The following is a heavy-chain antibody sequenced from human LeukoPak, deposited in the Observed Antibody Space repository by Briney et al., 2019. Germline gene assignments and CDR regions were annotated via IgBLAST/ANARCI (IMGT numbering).Heavy chain of an antibody. CDR3: SRVSLTMMVGRQKRGLDY. Sequence: GGSLRLSCAASGFTFSSYEMNWVRQAPGQGQERVSYISSSGSTIYYADSVQGRFTISTDNAKNSLYLQMHSLRAAATAAYYCSRVSLTMMVGRQKRGLDYWGQGTRVSVPS. J-gene: IGHJ4*02. CDR2: ISSSGSTI. CDR1: GFTFSSYE. D-gene: IGHD3-22*01. V-gene: IGHV3-48*03.